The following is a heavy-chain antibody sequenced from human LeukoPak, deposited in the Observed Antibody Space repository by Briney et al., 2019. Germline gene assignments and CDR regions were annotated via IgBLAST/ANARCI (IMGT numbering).Heavy chain of an antibody. CDR3: ARGGQTSYEIWSGLWSDY. Sequence: GGSLRLSCAASGFTVSSNYMSWVRQAPGKGLEWVSSISSGRGYIYYADSVRGRFTISRDNAENSLYLQMSSLTVEDTAVYFCARGGQTSYEIWSGLWSDYWGQGVLVTVSS. CDR1: GFTVSSNY. CDR2: ISSGRGYI. D-gene: IGHD3-3*01. J-gene: IGHJ4*02. V-gene: IGHV3-21*06.